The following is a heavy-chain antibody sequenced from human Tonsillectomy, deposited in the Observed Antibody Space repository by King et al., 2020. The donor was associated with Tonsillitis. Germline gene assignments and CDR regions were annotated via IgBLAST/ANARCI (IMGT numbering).Heavy chain of an antibody. Sequence: VQLVESGGAWVQPGGSLRLSCAASGFAFSSYAMSWVRQAPGKGPEWVSAITVSGSKTCYADSVEGRLTISRDNSKNTLYLQMNGLRAEDTAIYYCARGSWGVGPYYGMDVWGRGTTVTVSS. D-gene: IGHD1-26*01. V-gene: IGHV3-23*04. CDR2: ITVSGSKT. CDR3: ARGSWGVGPYYGMDV. CDR1: GFAFSSYA. J-gene: IGHJ6*02.